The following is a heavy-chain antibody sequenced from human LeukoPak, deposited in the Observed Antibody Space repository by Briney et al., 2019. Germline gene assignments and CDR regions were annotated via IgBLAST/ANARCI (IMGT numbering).Heavy chain of an antibody. Sequence: QPGGSLRLSCAASGFTFSGYAMTWVRQAPGKGLEWVSGITTSGGSTYYADSVKGRFTISRDNSKNTLYLQMNSLRAEDTAVYYCARDLYGGNSFDYWGQGTLVTVSS. J-gene: IGHJ4*02. CDR3: ARDLYGGNSFDY. V-gene: IGHV3-23*01. CDR2: ITTSGGST. D-gene: IGHD4-23*01. CDR1: GFTFSGYA.